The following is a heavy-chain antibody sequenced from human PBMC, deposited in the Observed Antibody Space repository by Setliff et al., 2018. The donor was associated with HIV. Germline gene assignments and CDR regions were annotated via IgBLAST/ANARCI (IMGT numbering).Heavy chain of an antibody. D-gene: IGHD4-17*01. CDR2: ISGSGDST. CDR3: ARDRDYGDYLPDY. CDR1: GFTFGSYA. Sequence: GGSLKLSLAPSGFTFGSYAMSWVRQAPGKGLEWVSVISGSGDSTFYADSLKGRFTISRDNSKNTLYLQMNSLRAEDTAVYYCARDRDYGDYLPDYWGQGTLVTVSS. J-gene: IGHJ4*02. V-gene: IGHV3-23*01.